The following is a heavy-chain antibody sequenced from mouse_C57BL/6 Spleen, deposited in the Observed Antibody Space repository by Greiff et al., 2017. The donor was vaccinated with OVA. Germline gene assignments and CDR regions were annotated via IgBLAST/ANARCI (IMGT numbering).Heavy chain of an antibody. CDR3: ADYGYDAMDY. J-gene: IGHJ4*01. Sequence: DVQLQESGPGLVKPSQSLSLTCSVTGYSITSGYYWNWIRQFPGNKLEWMGYISYDGSNNYNPSLKNRISITRDTSKNQFFLKLNSVTTEDTATYYCADYGYDAMDYWGQGTSVTVSS. CDR2: ISYDGSN. CDR1: GYSITSGYY. V-gene: IGHV3-6*01. D-gene: IGHD1-1*02.